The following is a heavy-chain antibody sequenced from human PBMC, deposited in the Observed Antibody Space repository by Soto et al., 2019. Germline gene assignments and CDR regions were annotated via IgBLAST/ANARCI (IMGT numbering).Heavy chain of an antibody. V-gene: IGHV1-69*13. CDR3: ARDPDMDCSGGSCYSATYYYYYGMDV. D-gene: IGHD2-15*01. CDR2: IIPIFGTA. CDR1: GGTFSSYA. Sequence: GASVKVSCKASGGTFSSYAISWVRQAPGQGLEWMGGIIPIFGTANYAQKFQGRVTITADESTSTAYMELSSLRSEDTAVYYCARDPDMDCSGGSCYSATYYYYYGMDVWGQGTTVTVSS. J-gene: IGHJ6*02.